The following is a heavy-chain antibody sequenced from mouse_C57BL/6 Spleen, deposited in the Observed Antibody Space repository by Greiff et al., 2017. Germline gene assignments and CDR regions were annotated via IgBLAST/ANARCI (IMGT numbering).Heavy chain of an antibody. Sequence: QVQLQQPGAELVKPGASVKLSCKASGYTFTSYWMQWVKQRPGRGLEWIGEIDPSDSYTNYNQKFKGKATLAVDTSSSTAYMQLSILTSEDSAVYYCGQDRFADWGQGTLVTVAA. V-gene: IGHV1-50*01. CDR1: GYTFTSYW. J-gene: IGHJ3*01. CDR2: IDPSDSYT. CDR3: GQDRFAD.